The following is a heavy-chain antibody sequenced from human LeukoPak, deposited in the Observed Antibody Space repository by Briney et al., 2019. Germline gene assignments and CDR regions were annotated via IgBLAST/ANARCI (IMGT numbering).Heavy chain of an antibody. CDR1: GFNFGSYA. CDR2: IPYDGGYQ. CDR3: ATESSLSN. Sequence: GGSLRLSCVASGFNFGSYAMDWVRQAPGKGLEWVGDIPYDGGYQSYAVSVRGRFTISRDNSKNMLYLQMNSLRPEDAAVYYCATESSLSNWGRGTLVTVSS. V-gene: IGHV3-30*04. J-gene: IGHJ4*02.